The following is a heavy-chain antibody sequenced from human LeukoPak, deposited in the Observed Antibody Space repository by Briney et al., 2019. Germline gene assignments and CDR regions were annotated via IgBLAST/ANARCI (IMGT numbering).Heavy chain of an antibody. CDR3: ARVDTAMVFDY. CDR1: GYTFTSYY. CDR2: INPSGGST. V-gene: IGHV1-46*01. J-gene: IGHJ4*02. Sequence: ASVKVSCKASGYTFTSYYMHWVRQAPGQGLEWMGIINPSGGSTSYAQKFQGRVTMTRATSTSTVYMELSSLRSEDTAVYYCARVDTAMVFDYWGQGTLVTVSS. D-gene: IGHD5-18*01.